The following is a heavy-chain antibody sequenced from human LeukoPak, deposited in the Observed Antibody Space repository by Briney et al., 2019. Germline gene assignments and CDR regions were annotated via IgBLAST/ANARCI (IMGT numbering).Heavy chain of an antibody. V-gene: IGHV5-51*01. D-gene: IGHD6-6*01. Sequence: PGESLKISCQGSGSSFTTYWIGWVRQLPGRGLEWMGIIYPGDSDTRYRPSFQGQVTISADKSISTAYLQWSSLKASDTAMYYCARRTYQSSSSIYFDYWGQGTLVTVS. CDR2: IYPGDSDT. CDR1: GSSFTTYW. J-gene: IGHJ4*02. CDR3: ARRTYQSSSSIYFDY.